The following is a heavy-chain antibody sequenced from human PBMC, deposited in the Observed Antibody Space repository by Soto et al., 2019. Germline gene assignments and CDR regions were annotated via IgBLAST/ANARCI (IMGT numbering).Heavy chain of an antibody. V-gene: IGHV3-30-3*01. CDR2: ISYDGSKK. D-gene: IGHD6-13*01. Sequence: GGSVRLSCAGCGFNFSSFGMYWVRQAPGKGLEWVAVISYDGSKKYCADSVKGRFTISRDNSKNTLYLQMNSLRAEDTAVYYCARDLYSSSYGTWYFHYWGQGTLVTVSS. CDR1: GFNFSSFG. J-gene: IGHJ4*02. CDR3: ARDLYSSSYGTWYFHY.